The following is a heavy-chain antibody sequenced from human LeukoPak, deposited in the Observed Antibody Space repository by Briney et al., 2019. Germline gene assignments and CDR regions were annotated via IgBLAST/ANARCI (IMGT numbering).Heavy chain of an antibody. CDR1: GFTFSDYY. CDR3: AREEYYYDSSGYYCAGYDY. J-gene: IGHJ4*02. V-gene: IGHV3-11*01. CDR2: ISSSSSTI. Sequence: PGGSLRLSCAASGFTFSDYYMSWIRQAPGKGLGWVSYISSSSSTIYYADSVKGRFTISRDNAKNSLYLQMNSLRAEDTAVYYCAREEYYYDSSGYYCAGYDYWGQGTLVTVSS. D-gene: IGHD3-22*01.